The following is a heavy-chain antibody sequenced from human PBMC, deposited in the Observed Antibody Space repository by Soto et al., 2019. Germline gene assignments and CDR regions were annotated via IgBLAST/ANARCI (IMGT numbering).Heavy chain of an antibody. D-gene: IGHD1-7*01. V-gene: IGHV1-69*01. CDR2: IIPIFGTP. CDR1: GGTFSSYA. CDR3: AREYNWNSIYYGMDV. J-gene: IGHJ6*02. Sequence: QVQLVQSGAEVKKPGSSVKVSCKASGGTFSSYAISWVRQAPGQGLEWVGGIIPIFGTPNYAQKFRGRVTISADESTSTAYMELSSLTSEDTAVYYCAREYNWNSIYYGMDVWGQGTTVAVSS.